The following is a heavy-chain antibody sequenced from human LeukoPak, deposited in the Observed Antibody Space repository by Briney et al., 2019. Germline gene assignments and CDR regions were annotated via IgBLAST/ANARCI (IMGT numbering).Heavy chain of an antibody. D-gene: IGHD5-12*01. J-gene: IGHJ6*03. CDR2: INPNSGVT. Sequence: ASVKVSCKASGYTFTGYYMHWVRQAPGQGLEWMGWINPNSGVTNYAQKLQGRVIITRDTSIDTAYMQLSRLRSDDTAVYYCAKDRYGDYEAPFHYYMDAWGRGTTVTVSS. V-gene: IGHV1-2*02. CDR1: GYTFTGYY. CDR3: AKDRYGDYEAPFHYYMDA.